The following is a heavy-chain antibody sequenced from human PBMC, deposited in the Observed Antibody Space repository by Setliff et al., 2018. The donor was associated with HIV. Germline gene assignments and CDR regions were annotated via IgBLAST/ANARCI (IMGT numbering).Heavy chain of an antibody. V-gene: IGHV4-4*08. D-gene: IGHD3-10*01. CDR3: ARDRRGYYYGSGSCYMDV. CDR1: GDSISSYY. Sequence: SLTCTVSGDSISSYYWSWIRQPPGKGLEWIGYIYTSGITDYNPSLKSRVTISGDTSKNRFSLKLSSVTAADTAVYYCARDRRGYYYGSGSCYMDVWGTGTTVTVSS. J-gene: IGHJ6*03. CDR2: IYTSGIT.